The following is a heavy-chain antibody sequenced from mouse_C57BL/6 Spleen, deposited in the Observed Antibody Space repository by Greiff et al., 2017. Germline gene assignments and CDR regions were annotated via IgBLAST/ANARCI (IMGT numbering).Heavy chain of an antibody. CDR3: AREGGSLHWYFDV. CDR2: ISYDGSN. D-gene: IGHD6-2*01. Sequence: VQLQQSGPGLVKPSQSLSLTCSVTGYSITSGYYWNWIRQFPGNKLEWMGYISYDGSNNYNPSLKNRISITRDTSKNQFFLKLNSVTTEDTATYYCAREGGSLHWYFDVWGTGTTVTVSS. V-gene: IGHV3-6*01. CDR1: GYSITSGYY. J-gene: IGHJ1*03.